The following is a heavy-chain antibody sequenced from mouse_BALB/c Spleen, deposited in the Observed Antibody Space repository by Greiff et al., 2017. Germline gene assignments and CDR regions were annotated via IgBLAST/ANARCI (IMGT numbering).Heavy chain of an antibody. CDR2: ISTYYGDA. CDR1: GYTFTDYA. V-gene: IGHV1S137*01. J-gene: IGHJ2*01. Sequence: QVQLQQSGAELVRPGVSVKISCKGSGYTFTDYAMHWVKQSHAKSLEWIGVISTYYGDASYNQKFKGKATMTVDKSSSTAYMELARLTSEDSAIYYCARKGTTVVAPFDYWGQGTTLTVSS. CDR3: ARKGTTVVAPFDY. D-gene: IGHD1-1*01.